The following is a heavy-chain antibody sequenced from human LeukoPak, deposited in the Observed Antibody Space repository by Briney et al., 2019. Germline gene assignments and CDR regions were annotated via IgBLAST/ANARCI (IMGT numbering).Heavy chain of an antibody. CDR3: ARDHLGYNSIDY. CDR1: GFTFSSYW. D-gene: IGHD5-24*01. CDR2: LDGDGSST. Sequence: GGSLRLSCAASGFTFSSYWMHWVRHAPGKGLVWVSRLDGDGSSTSYADSVRGRFTISRDNAKNALYLQMNSLRADDTAVYYCARDHLGYNSIDYWGQGTLVTVSS. V-gene: IGHV3-74*01. J-gene: IGHJ4*02.